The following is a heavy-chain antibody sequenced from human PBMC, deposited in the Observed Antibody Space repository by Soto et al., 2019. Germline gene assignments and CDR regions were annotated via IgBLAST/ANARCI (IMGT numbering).Heavy chain of an antibody. J-gene: IGHJ6*02. CDR2: IISIFGTA. CDR3: ASHKRWLQLNYCYGMDV. Sequence: QVQLVQSGAEVKKPGSSVKVSCKASGGTFSSYAISWVRQAPGQGLEWMGGIISIFGTADYAQKFQGRVTITADESPSTANMELSSVRSEDTAVYYCASHKRWLQLNYCYGMDVWGQGTTVTVSS. CDR1: GGTFSSYA. D-gene: IGHD5-12*01. V-gene: IGHV1-69*12.